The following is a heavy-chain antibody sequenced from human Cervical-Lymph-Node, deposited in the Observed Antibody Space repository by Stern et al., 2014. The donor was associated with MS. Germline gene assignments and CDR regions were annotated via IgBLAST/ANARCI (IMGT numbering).Heavy chain of an antibody. D-gene: IGHD6-13*01. CDR1: GFSLSTSGVG. V-gene: IGHV2-5*02. Sequence: QVTLRESGPTLVKPTQTLTLTCTFSGFSLSTSGVGVGWIRQPPGKALEWLALIYWDDNKRYSPSLKSRLTIAKDTSKNQVVLTMTNMDPVDTATYYCAHSPTYSNSWSYYYYGMDVWGQGTTVTVSS. J-gene: IGHJ6*02. CDR3: AHSPTYSNSWSYYYYGMDV. CDR2: IYWDDNK.